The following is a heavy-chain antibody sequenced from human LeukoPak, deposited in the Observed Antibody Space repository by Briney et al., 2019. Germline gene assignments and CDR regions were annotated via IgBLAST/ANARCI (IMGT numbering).Heavy chain of an antibody. CDR1: GGSFSGYY. Sequence: SETLSLTCAVYGGSFSGYYWSWIRQPPGKGLEWIGEINHSGSTNYNPSLKSRVTISVDTSKNQFSLKLSSVTAADTAVYYCAKSRGYGSGTFRYLDYWGQGTLVTVSP. D-gene: IGHD3-10*01. CDR2: INHSGST. V-gene: IGHV4-34*01. CDR3: AKSRGYGSGTFRYLDY. J-gene: IGHJ4*02.